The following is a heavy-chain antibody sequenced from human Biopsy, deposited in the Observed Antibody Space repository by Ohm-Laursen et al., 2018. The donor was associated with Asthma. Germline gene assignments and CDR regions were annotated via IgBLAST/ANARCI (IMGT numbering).Heavy chain of an antibody. CDR2: INPPTGDT. CDR1: GYTFTSYD. Sequence: GASVKVSCKASGYTFTSYDINWVRQAPGQGLEWVGIINPPTGDTSYAQKFLGRVTVTRDTSTSTVYMELSSLRSEDTAVYYCALSQLDYWGQGTLLTVSS. V-gene: IGHV1-46*01. J-gene: IGHJ4*02. CDR3: ALSQLDY.